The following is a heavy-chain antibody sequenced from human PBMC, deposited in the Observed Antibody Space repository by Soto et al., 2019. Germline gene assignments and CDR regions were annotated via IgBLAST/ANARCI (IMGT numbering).Heavy chain of an antibody. D-gene: IGHD6-13*01. Sequence: SETLSLTCAVSGGSISSGGYSWSWIRQPPGKGLEWIGYIYYSGSTYYNPSLKSRVTISVDTSKNQFSLKLSSVTAADTAVYYCARECSSSWYGDWFDPWGQGTLVTVSS. CDR3: ARECSSSWYGDWFDP. CDR2: IYYSGST. CDR1: GGSISSGGYS. V-gene: IGHV4-31*11. J-gene: IGHJ5*02.